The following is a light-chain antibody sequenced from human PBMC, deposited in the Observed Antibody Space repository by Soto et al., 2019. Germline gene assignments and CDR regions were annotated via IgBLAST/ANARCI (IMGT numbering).Light chain of an antibody. CDR2: LGS. Sequence: DTVVSQSPLSLPVSPGEPASISCRSSQSLLHSNGYNYLEWYVQKPGQSPQLLVYLGSTRASGVPGRVSGSGSGTSFALKISRVEAEGVGVYFWMQTLQAPPFNFGQGTKLEI. CDR3: MQTLQAPPFN. V-gene: IGKV2-28*01. CDR1: QSLLHSNGYNY. J-gene: IGKJ2*01.